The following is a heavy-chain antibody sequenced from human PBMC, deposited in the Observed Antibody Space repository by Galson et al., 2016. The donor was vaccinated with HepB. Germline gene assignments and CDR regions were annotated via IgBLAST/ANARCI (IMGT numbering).Heavy chain of an antibody. V-gene: IGHV4-4*02. CDR3: ASMVRGVTIYY. D-gene: IGHD3-10*01. CDR1: GGPISTSNW. CDR2: IFHTGNT. J-gene: IGHJ4*02. Sequence: TLSLTCAVSGGPISTSNWWNWVRQPPGKGLEWIGEIFHTGNTNYNPSLKSRVTMSVDKSKNQFSLKLSSVTAADTAVYYCASMVRGVTIYYWGQGTLVTVSS.